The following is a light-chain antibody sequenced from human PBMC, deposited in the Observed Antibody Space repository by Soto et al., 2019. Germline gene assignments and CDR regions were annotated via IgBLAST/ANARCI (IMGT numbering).Light chain of an antibody. CDR1: QSLVHSEGNTY. J-gene: IGKJ1*01. Sequence: VMTQAPLSLTVTLGQRVPISCRFSQSLVHSEGNTYLNWLQQKPGQPPQLLIYEVSNRFSGVPDRFSGSGSGTDFTLKISRVEAEDVGVYYCMQSIQLLWTFGQGTKVDIK. CDR3: MQSIQLLWT. V-gene: IGKV2D-29*01. CDR2: EVS.